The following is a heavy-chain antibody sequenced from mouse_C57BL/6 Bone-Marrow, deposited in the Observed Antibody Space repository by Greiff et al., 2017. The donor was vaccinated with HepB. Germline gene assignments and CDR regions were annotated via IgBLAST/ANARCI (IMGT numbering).Heavy chain of an antibody. CDR1: GYAFSSSW. Sequence: VQLVESGPELVKPGASVKISCKASGYAFSSSWMNWVKQRPGKGLEWIGRIYPGDGDTNYNGKFKGKATLTADKSSSTAYMQLSSLTSEDSAVYFCARDGYDYDPAWFAYWGQGTLVTVSA. D-gene: IGHD2-4*01. J-gene: IGHJ3*01. V-gene: IGHV1-82*01. CDR3: ARDGYDYDPAWFAY. CDR2: IYPGDGDT.